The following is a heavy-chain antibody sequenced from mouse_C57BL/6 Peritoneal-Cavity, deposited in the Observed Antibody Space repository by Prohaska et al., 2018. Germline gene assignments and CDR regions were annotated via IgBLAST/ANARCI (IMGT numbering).Heavy chain of an antibody. V-gene: IGHV6-3*01. J-gene: IGHJ2*01. CDR1: GFTFSNYW. CDR3: TDPAPGY. Sequence: EVKLEESGGGLVQPGGSMKLSCVASGFTFSNYWMNWVRQSPEKGLEWVAQIRLKSDNYATQYAEYVKGRLTVSREDCKSSVDQKMNNLRAEDTGIYYCTDPAPGYWGQGTTLTVSS. CDR2: IRLKSDNYAT.